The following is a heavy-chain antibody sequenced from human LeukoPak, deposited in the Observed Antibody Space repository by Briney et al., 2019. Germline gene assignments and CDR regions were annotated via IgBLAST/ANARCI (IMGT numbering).Heavy chain of an antibody. D-gene: IGHD1-26*01. J-gene: IGHJ4*02. CDR3: TTDCCSWSDDGNYYHY. CDR2: ISGNGGST. Sequence: GGSLRLSCAASGFTFSSNAMSWVRQAPGKGLEWVSDISGNGGSTYYADSVKGRFTISRDNSNNTLYLQMNSLKTEDTAMYYCTTDCCSWSDDGNYYHYWGQGTLVSVSS. CDR1: GFTFSSNA. V-gene: IGHV3-23*01.